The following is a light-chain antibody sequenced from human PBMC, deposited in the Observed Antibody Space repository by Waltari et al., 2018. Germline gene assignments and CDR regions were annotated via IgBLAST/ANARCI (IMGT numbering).Light chain of an antibody. CDR2: KVS. J-gene: IGKJ2*01. V-gene: IGKV2-30*01. CDR1: QSLVDSDGSTY. CDR3: MQGTHWPST. Sequence: DVVLTQSPLSLPVTLGQPASISCRSSQSLVDSDGSTYLNWFQQRPGQSPRRLIYKVSNRGSGVPDRFSGSWFGTDFTLKISRVEAEDGGVYYCMQGTHWPSTFGQGTKLEIK.